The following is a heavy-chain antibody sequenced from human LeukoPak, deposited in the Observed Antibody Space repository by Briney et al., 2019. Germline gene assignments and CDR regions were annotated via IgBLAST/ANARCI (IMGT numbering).Heavy chain of an antibody. Sequence: PSQTLSLTCTVSGGSISSGSYYWSWIRQPAGKGLEWIGRIYTSGSTNYNPSLKSRVTISIDTSRNQFSLRLNSVTAADTAVYYCARMQIAAALGYWGQGTLVAVSS. J-gene: IGHJ4*02. CDR3: ARMQIAAALGY. V-gene: IGHV4-61*02. CDR1: GGSISSGSYY. CDR2: IYTSGST. D-gene: IGHD6-13*01.